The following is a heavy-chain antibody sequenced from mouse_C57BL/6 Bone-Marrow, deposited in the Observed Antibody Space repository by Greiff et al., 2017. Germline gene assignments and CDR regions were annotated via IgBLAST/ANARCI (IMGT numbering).Heavy chain of an antibody. D-gene: IGHD1-1*01. J-gene: IGHJ2*01. CDR3: AREGTYYGSFFDY. CDR1: GYTFTDYY. Sequence: VQLQQSGPELVKPGASVKISCKASGYTFTDYYMNWVKQSHGKSLEWIGDINPNNGGTSYNQKFKGKATLTVDKSSSTAYMELRSLTSEDSAVYYCAREGTYYGSFFDYWGQGTTLTVSS. CDR2: INPNNGGT. V-gene: IGHV1-26*01.